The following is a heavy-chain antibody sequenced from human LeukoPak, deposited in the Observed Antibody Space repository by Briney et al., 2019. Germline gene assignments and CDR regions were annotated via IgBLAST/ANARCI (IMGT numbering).Heavy chain of an antibody. CDR2: INHSGST. CDR3: ARGEYYDSSGPYRAYEDC. Sequence: SETLSLTCAVYGGSFSGYYWSWIRQPPGKGLEWIGEINHSGSTNYNPPLKSRVTISVDTSKNQFSLKLSSVTAADTAVYYCARGEYYDSSGPYRAYEDCWGQGTLVTVSS. J-gene: IGHJ4*02. V-gene: IGHV4-34*01. CDR1: GGSFSGYY. D-gene: IGHD3-22*01.